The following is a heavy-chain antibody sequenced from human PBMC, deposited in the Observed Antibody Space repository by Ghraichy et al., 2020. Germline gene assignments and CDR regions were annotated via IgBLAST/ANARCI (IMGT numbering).Heavy chain of an antibody. CDR1: GFTFSDYN. J-gene: IGHJ4*02. D-gene: IGHD3/OR15-3a*01. CDR2: INDAGRST. CDR3: ARDREWMIYDY. Sequence: LTCAASGFTFSDYNMHWLRKAPGKGLEYVSCINDAGRSTTYADSVKGRFTVSRDNAKNTLWLQMSSLRTEDTATYYCARDREWMIYDYWGQGTLVTVSS. V-gene: IGHV3-74*03.